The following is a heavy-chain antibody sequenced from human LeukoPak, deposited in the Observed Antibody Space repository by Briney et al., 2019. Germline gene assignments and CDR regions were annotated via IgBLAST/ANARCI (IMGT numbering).Heavy chain of an antibody. CDR1: GFTFSSYA. CDR2: ISYDGSNK. Sequence: GRSLRLSCAASGFTFSSYAMHWVRLAPGKGLEWVAVISYDGSNKYYADSVKGRFTISRDNSKNTLYLQMNSLRAEDTAVYYCARDHEHIVVVTAIPGDYGMDVWGKGTTVTVSS. V-gene: IGHV3-30*04. D-gene: IGHD2-21*02. CDR3: ARDHEHIVVVTAIPGDYGMDV. J-gene: IGHJ6*04.